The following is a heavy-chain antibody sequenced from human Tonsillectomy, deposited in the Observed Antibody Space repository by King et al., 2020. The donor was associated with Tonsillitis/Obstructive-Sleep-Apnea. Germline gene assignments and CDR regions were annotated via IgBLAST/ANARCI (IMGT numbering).Heavy chain of an antibody. D-gene: IGHD5-12*01. CDR1: GFTFNNAW. J-gene: IGHJ4*02. CDR2: IKSITDGGTS. V-gene: IGHV3-15*01. CDR3: TTDRWLEGFDY. Sequence: VQLQESGGGLVRPGGSLRLSCAASGFTFNNAWMSWVRPGPGKGLEWIGRIKSITDGGTSEYAAPVKDTFSILRDDSKNTLYLQMNSLKTEDTAVYYCTTDRWLEGFDYWGQGTLVTVSS.